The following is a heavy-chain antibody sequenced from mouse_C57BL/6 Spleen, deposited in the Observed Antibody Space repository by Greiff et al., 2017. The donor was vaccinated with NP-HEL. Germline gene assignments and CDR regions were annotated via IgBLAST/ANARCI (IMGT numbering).Heavy chain of an antibody. Sequence: VQLQQSVAELVRPGASVKLSCTASGFTFTNTYMHWVKQRPEQGLEWIGRIDPANGNTKYAPKFQGKATITADTSSNTAYLQLSSLTAEDAAIYYCALDCYYVGYFDGWGTGTTVTVSS. CDR2: IDPANGNT. D-gene: IGHD2-3*01. J-gene: IGHJ1*03. V-gene: IGHV14-3*01. CDR1: GFTFTNTY. CDR3: ALDCYYVGYFDG.